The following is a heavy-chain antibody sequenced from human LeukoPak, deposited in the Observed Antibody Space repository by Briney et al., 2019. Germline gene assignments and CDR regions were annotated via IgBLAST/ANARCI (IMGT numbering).Heavy chain of an antibody. CDR2: ISYDGRNK. D-gene: IGHD3-22*01. J-gene: IGHJ4*02. V-gene: IGHV3-30*04. CDR1: GFTFSSYA. CDR3: ARDHYDSSGYSGY. Sequence: GGSLRLSCAASGFTFSSYAMHWVRQAPGKGLEWVAVISYDGRNKYYADSVKGRFTISRDNSKNTLYLQMNSLRAEDTAVYYCARDHYDSSGYSGYWGQGTLVTVSS.